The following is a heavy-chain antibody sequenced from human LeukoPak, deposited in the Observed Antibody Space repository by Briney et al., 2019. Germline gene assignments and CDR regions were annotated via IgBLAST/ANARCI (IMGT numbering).Heavy chain of an antibody. CDR1: GVTFSSYA. V-gene: IGHV3-30-3*01. CDR2: ITYNGSNK. J-gene: IGHJ6*02. D-gene: IGHD2-2*01. CDR3: ARVRGYCSSASCLHYYYYYGMDV. Sequence: AGSLRLSCAASGVTFSSYAMHWIRQAPGKGLEWVAVITYNGSNKYYADSVKGRFTISRDNSKNTLYLKMNSLRAEDTAVYYCARVRGYCSSASCLHYYYYYGMDVWGQGTTVTVSS.